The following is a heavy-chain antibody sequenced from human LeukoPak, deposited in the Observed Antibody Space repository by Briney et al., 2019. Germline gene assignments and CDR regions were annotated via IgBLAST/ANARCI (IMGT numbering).Heavy chain of an antibody. V-gene: IGHV4-59*01. D-gene: IGHD3-3*01. J-gene: IGHJ4*02. CDR2: ISYTGTT. CDR1: GASISNKF. Sequence: SETLSLTCNVSGASISNKFWSWIRHPPGKGLEWIGYISYTGTTNYNPSLQSRVTISVDTSKNQLSLRVTSMTAADTAVYYCARDTSGYYGRYESWGQGVLVTVSS. CDR3: ARDTSGYYGRYES.